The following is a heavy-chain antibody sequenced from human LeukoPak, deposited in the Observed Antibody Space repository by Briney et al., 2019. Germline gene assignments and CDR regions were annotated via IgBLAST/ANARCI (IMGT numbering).Heavy chain of an antibody. Sequence: SVKVSCKASGGTFSSYAISWVRQAPGQGLEWMGGIIPIFGTANYAQKFQGGVTITADESTSTAYMELSSLRSEDTAVYYCARARQQLVQDGMDVWGQGTTVTVSS. D-gene: IGHD6-13*01. CDR3: ARARQQLVQDGMDV. CDR1: GGTFSSYA. V-gene: IGHV1-69*13. J-gene: IGHJ6*02. CDR2: IIPIFGTA.